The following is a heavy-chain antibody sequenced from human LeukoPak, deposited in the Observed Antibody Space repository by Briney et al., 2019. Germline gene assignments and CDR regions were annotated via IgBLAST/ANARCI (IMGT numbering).Heavy chain of an antibody. CDR1: GFTVSSNY. D-gene: IGHD1-1*01. V-gene: IGHV3-21*01. CDR2: ISSSSSYI. CDR3: ARNWNDDFDY. Sequence: GGSLRLSCAASGFTVSSNYMSWVRQAPGKGLEWVSSISSSSSYIYYADSVKGRFTISRDNAKNSLYLQMNSLRAEDTAVYYCARNWNDDFDYWGQGTLVTVS. J-gene: IGHJ4*02.